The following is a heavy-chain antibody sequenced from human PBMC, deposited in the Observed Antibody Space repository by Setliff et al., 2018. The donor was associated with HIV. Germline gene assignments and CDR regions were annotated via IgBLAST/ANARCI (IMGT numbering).Heavy chain of an antibody. Sequence: LSLTCAVSGYSISTFYWSWIRQPPGKGLEWIGYIYYSGRTNYNPSLDSRVTMSVDTSKNQFSLKLSSVTAADTAVYYCARDVGEQLDVWGKGTTVTVSS. CDR1: GYSISTFY. V-gene: IGHV4-59*01. CDR3: ARDVGEQLDV. J-gene: IGHJ6*04. CDR2: IYYSGRT.